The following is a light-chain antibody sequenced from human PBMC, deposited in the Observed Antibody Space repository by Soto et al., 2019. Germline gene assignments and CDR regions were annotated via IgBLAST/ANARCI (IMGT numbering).Light chain of an antibody. Sequence: SSELTQPPSVPVAAGNKATITVVGNNIGDKRVHWYQQKPGQAPVLVVYDDTDRPSGIPERFSGSNSANTATLTISRVEAGDEADYFCQVSNSSCNCYVFGTGTKVTV. CDR2: DDT. J-gene: IGLJ1*01. V-gene: IGLV3-21*03. CDR3: QVSNSSCNCYV. CDR1: NIGDKR.